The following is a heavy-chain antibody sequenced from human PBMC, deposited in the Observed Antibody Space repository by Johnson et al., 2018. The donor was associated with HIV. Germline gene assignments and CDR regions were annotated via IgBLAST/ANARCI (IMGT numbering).Heavy chain of an antibody. D-gene: IGHD5-18*01. Sequence: QVQLVESGGGVVQPGRSLRLSCAASGFTFSSYGMHWVRQAPGKGLEWVAVISYDGSNKYYADSVKGRFTISRDNSKNTLYLQMNSLRAEDTALYYCAKDIRSSSFVGYGAFDIWGQGTMVTVSS. CDR2: ISYDGSNK. J-gene: IGHJ3*02. CDR1: GFTFSSYG. V-gene: IGHV3-30*18. CDR3: AKDIRSSSFVGYGAFDI.